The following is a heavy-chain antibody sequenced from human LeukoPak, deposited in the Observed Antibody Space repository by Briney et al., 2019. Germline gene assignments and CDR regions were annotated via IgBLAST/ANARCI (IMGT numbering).Heavy chain of an antibody. V-gene: IGHV4-30-2*01. Sequence: PSQTLSLTCAVSGGSISSGGYSWSWIRQPPGKGLEWIGYIYHSGSTYYNPSLKSRVTISVDESKNQFSLKVNSVTAADTAVYYCASAPYGNWYFDLWGRGTLVTVSS. CDR3: ASAPYGNWYFDL. CDR2: IYHSGST. J-gene: IGHJ2*01. D-gene: IGHD4-17*01. CDR1: GGSISSGGYS.